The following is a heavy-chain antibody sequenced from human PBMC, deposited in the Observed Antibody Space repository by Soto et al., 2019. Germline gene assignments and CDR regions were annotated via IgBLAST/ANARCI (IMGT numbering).Heavy chain of an antibody. J-gene: IGHJ4*02. CDR1: SGSISVTNVF. CDR3: ARITGRHLDY. CDR2: VDYSGTA. Sequence: SETLSLTCTVSSGSISVTNVFWGWVRQPPGKGLEWIGNVDYSGTAYFSPSLATRVTFHVDTSKNQFSLTLYSVTAADTAFYYCARITGRHLDYWGQGTLVTVSS. V-gene: IGHV4-39*01. D-gene: IGHD1-20*01.